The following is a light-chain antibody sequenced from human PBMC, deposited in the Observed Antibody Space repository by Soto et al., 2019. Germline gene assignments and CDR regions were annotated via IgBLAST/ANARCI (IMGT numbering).Light chain of an antibody. Sequence: QSALTQPASVSGSPGQSITISCTGTSSDVGTYNYVSWYQQHPGKAPKVMIYDVSNRPSGVSNRFSGSKSGNTASLTVSGLQAEDEADYYCSSYAGSNNYVFGTGTKLTVL. CDR3: SSYAGSNNYV. J-gene: IGLJ1*01. V-gene: IGLV2-14*03. CDR2: DVS. CDR1: SSDVGTYNY.